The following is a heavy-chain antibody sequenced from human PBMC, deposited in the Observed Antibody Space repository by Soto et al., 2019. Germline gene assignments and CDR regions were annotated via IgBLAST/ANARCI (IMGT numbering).Heavy chain of an antibody. J-gene: IGHJ4*02. CDR1: GGTFSSYA. CDR3: AAGRADYVWGSYRYSAPFDY. D-gene: IGHD3-16*02. Sequence: SVKVSCKASGGTFSSYAISWVRQAPGQGLEWMGGIIPIFGTANYAQKFQGRVTITADESTSTAYMELSSLRSEDTAVDYCAAGRADYVWGSYRYSAPFDYWGQGTLVTVSS. V-gene: IGHV1-69*13. CDR2: IIPIFGTA.